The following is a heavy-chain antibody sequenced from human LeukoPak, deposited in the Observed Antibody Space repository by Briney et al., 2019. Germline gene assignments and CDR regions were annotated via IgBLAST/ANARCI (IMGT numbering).Heavy chain of an antibody. CDR1: GGTFSSYA. J-gene: IGHJ6*04. CDR3: ARDRDMVRGVIHYYYYGMDV. D-gene: IGHD3-10*01. V-gene: IGHV1-69*06. Sequence: ASVKVSCKASGGTFSSYAIGWVRQAPGQGLEWMGGIIPIFGTANYAQKFQGRVTITADKSTSTAYMELSSLRSEDTAVYYCARDRDMVRGVIHYYYYGMDVWGKGTTVTVSS. CDR2: IIPIFGTA.